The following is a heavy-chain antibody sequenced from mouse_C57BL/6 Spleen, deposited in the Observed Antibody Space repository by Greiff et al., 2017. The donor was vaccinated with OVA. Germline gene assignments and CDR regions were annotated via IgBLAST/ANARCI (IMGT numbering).Heavy chain of an antibody. D-gene: IGHD2-1*01. V-gene: IGHV5-16*01. Sequence: EVQVVESEGGLVQPGSSMKLSCTASGFTFSDYYMAWVRQVPEKGLEWVANINYDGSSTYYLDSLKSRFIISRDNAKNILYLQMSSLTSEDTATYYCARDFGNYTYAMDYWGQGTSVTVSS. J-gene: IGHJ4*01. CDR3: ARDFGNYTYAMDY. CDR1: GFTFSDYY. CDR2: INYDGSST.